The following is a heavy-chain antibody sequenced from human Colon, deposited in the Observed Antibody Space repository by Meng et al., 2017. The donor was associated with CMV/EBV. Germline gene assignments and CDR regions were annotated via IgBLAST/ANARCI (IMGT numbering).Heavy chain of an antibody. D-gene: IGHD4-17*01. J-gene: IGHJ6*02. V-gene: IGHV3-30-3*01. CDR3: ARERPVTTVTNAFYNGMDV. CDR2: ISYDRNKE. CDR1: GFSFSSHS. Sequence: GESLKISCAASGFSFSSHSMHWVRQAPGKGLEWVATISYDRNKEYYPDSVKGRFTISRDNSKTTLFLQMNCLRVEDTAVYFCARERPVTTVTNAFYNGMDVWGQGTTVTVSS.